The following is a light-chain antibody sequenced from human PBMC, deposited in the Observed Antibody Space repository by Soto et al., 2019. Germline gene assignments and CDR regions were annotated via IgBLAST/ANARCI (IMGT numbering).Light chain of an antibody. CDR2: DAS. CDR3: QQRKSWPLT. Sequence: EIVLTQSPATLSLSPGERATLSCRASQSVRSYLAWYQKKPGQSPRLLIYDASNRATDVPARFSGSGSGTDFTLTLSSLAPEDFAISYCQQRKSWPLTFGGGTKVEIK. J-gene: IGKJ4*01. V-gene: IGKV3-11*01. CDR1: QSVRSY.